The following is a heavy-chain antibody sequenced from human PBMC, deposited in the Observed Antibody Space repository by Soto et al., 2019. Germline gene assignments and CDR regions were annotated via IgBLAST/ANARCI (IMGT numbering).Heavy chain of an antibody. J-gene: IGHJ4*02. CDR3: TTDGVHWNYRRIPHETELDY. V-gene: IGHV3-15*01. D-gene: IGHD1-7*01. CDR1: GFTFSNAW. CDR2: IKSKTAGGTT. Sequence: GGSLRLSCAASGFTFSNAWMSWVRQAPGKGLEWVGRIKSKTAGGTTDYAAPVKGRFTISRDDSENTLYLQMNSLKTEDTAVYYCTTDGVHWNYRRIPHETELDYWGQGTLVTVSS.